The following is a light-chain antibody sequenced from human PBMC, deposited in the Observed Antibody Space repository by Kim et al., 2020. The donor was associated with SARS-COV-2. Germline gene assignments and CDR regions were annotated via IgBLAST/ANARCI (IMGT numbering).Light chain of an antibody. Sequence: LSGSPGERATLSCRASQTVGRNLAWYQQKPGQVPRLLIYGASTRATGISARFSGSGSGTEFTLTISSLQSEDFAVYYCQQYNAMSTFGQGTKLEI. CDR2: GAS. CDR1: QTVGRN. V-gene: IGKV3D-15*01. J-gene: IGKJ2*01. CDR3: QQYNAMST.